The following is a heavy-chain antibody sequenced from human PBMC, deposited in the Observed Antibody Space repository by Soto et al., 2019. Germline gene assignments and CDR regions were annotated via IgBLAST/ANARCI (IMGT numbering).Heavy chain of an antibody. D-gene: IGHD3-22*01. CDR2: INGDGSST. Sequence: SGGSLRLSCAASGFTFTNYWMHWVRQAPGRGLVWVSHINGDGSSTDYADSVKGRFTISRDNAKNTLYLQMSSLRAEDTAVYYCVNEFWPLDYDSIGYYSPYYYGTDVWGQGTTVTVSS. V-gene: IGHV3-74*01. J-gene: IGHJ6*02. CDR1: GFTFTNYW. CDR3: VNEFWPLDYDSIGYYSPYYYGTDV.